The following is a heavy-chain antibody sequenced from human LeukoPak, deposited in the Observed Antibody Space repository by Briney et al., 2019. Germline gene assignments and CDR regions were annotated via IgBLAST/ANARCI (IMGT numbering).Heavy chain of an antibody. CDR2: ISSSSSYT. Sequence: PGGSLRLSCAASGCTFSDYYMSWIRQAPGKGLEWASYISSSSSYTNYADSVKGRFTISRDNAKNSLYLQMNSLRAEDTAVYYCARGGATYYYDYWGQGTLVTVSS. D-gene: IGHD5-12*01. CDR1: GCTFSDYY. CDR3: ARGGATYYYDY. V-gene: IGHV3-11*05. J-gene: IGHJ4*02.